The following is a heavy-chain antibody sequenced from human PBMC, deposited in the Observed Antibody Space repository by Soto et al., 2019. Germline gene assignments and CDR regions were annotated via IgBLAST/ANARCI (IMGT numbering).Heavy chain of an antibody. CDR3: ARDHHTAMVQDV. V-gene: IGHV3-33*01. J-gene: IGHJ6*02. Sequence: GGSLRLSCAASGFTFSSYGMHWVRQAPGKGLEWVAVIWYDGSNKYYTDSVKGRFTISRDNSKSTLYLQMNSLRAEDTAVYYCARDHHTAMVQDVWGQGTTVTVSS. CDR2: IWYDGSNK. D-gene: IGHD5-18*01. CDR1: GFTFSSYG.